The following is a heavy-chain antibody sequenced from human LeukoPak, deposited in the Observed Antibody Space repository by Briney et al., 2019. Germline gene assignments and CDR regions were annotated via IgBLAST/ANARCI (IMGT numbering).Heavy chain of an antibody. Sequence: SETLSLTCAVYRGSFSGYYWSRIRQPPGKGLEWIGEINHSGSTNYNPSLKSRVTISVDTSKNQFSLKLSSVTAADTAVYYCARGRAARYYYYYMDVWGKGTTVTVSS. V-gene: IGHV4-34*01. J-gene: IGHJ6*03. CDR3: ARGRAARYYYYYMDV. D-gene: IGHD6-6*01. CDR1: RGSFSGYY. CDR2: INHSGST.